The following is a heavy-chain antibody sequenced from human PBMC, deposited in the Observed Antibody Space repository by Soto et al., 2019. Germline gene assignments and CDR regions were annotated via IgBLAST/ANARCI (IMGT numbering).Heavy chain of an antibody. CDR2: ISWNSGDW. Sequence: EVQLVESGGGLVQPGRSLRLSCVASGFIFDDYGMHWVRQAPGKGLEWVSRISWNSGDWDYADSVKGRFTISRDNAKNXLYLQMNSLRAEDTALYYCAKDSARVFGGGADFDYWGQGTLVTVSS. D-gene: IGHD3-16*01. V-gene: IGHV3-9*01. CDR3: AKDSARVFGGGADFDY. CDR1: GFIFDDYG. J-gene: IGHJ4*02.